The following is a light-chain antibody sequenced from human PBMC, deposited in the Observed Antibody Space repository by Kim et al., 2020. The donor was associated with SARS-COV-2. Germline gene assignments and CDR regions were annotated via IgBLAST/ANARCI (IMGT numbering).Light chain of an antibody. CDR3: AVWDDSLTGWV. CDR2: NND. Sequence: GHTITISCSGSSSNIGSNAVNWYRQFPGTAPKLRIYNNDQRPSGVPDRFSGYKSGTSASLAISGLRSDDDSEYYCAVWDDSLTGWVFGGGTQLTVL. J-gene: IGLJ3*02. V-gene: IGLV1-44*01. CDR1: SSNIGSNA.